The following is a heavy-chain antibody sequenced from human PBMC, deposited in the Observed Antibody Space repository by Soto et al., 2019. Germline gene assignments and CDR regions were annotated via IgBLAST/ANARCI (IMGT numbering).Heavy chain of an antibody. J-gene: IGHJ4*02. CDR2: ISSSGSTI. D-gene: IGHD2-2*01. Sequence: GGSLRLSCAASGFTFSDYYMSWIRQAPGKGLEWVSYISSSGSTIYYADSVKGRFTISRDNAKNSLYLQMNSLRAEDTAVYYCASSFCSSTSCYDYWGKGTLVTVSS. V-gene: IGHV3-11*01. CDR3: ASSFCSSTSCYDY. CDR1: GFTFSDYY.